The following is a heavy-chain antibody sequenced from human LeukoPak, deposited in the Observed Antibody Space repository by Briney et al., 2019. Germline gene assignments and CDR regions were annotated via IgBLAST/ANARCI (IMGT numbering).Heavy chain of an antibody. CDR2: IYHSGST. J-gene: IGHJ5*02. Sequence: PSETLSLTCTVSGYSISSGYYWGWIRPPPGKGLEWIGSIYHSGSTYYNPSLKSRVTISVDTSKNQFSLKLSSVTAADTAVYYCARVYDMVRGDLNWFDPGGQGPLVTV. CDR1: GYSISSGYY. CDR3: ARVYDMVRGDLNWFDP. V-gene: IGHV4-38-2*02. D-gene: IGHD3-10*01.